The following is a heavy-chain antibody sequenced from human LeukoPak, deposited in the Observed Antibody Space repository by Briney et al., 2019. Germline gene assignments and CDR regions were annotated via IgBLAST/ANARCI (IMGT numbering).Heavy chain of an antibody. CDR1: GGSFSGYY. Sequence: PSGTLSLTCAVYGGSFSGYYWSWIRQPPGKGLEWIGEINHSGSTNYNPSLKSRVTISVDTSKNQFSLKLSSVTAADTAVYYCARGRGRGFTYFDYWGQGTLVTVSS. D-gene: IGHD1-26*01. J-gene: IGHJ4*02. CDR3: ARGRGRGFTYFDY. CDR2: INHSGST. V-gene: IGHV4-34*01.